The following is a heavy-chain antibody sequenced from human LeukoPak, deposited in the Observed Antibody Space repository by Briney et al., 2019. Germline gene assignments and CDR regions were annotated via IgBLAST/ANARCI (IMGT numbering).Heavy chain of an antibody. V-gene: IGHV4-34*01. D-gene: IGHD1-26*01. Sequence: KTSETLSLTCAVYGGSFSGYYWSWIRQPPGKGLEWIGEINHSGSTNYNPSLKSRVTISVDTSKNQFSLKLSSVTAADTAVYYCARGKWPPKGPGSLFDYWGQGTLVTVSS. CDR2: INHSGST. J-gene: IGHJ4*02. CDR1: GGSFSGYY. CDR3: ARGKWPPKGPGSLFDY.